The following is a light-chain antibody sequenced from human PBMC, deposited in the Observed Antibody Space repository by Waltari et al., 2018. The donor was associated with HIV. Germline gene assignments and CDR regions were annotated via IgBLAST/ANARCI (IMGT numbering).Light chain of an antibody. CDR3: QSYDTSLSGSV. CDR1: SSNIGARTSFD. CDR2: GNN. J-gene: IGLJ3*02. V-gene: IGLV1-40*01. Sequence: QSVLTQPPSVSGAPGQRVTISCTGSSSNIGARTSFDVQWYQQLPGTAPKLLIYGNNNRPSGVPDRFSGSKSGASASLAITGLQAEDEADYYCQSYDTSLSGSVFGGGTKLTVL.